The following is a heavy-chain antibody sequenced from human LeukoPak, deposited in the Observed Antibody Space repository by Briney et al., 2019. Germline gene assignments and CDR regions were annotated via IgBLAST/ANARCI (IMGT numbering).Heavy chain of an antibody. V-gene: IGHV4-34*01. J-gene: IGHJ6*02. CDR1: GGSFSGYS. CDR2: ISHSGST. CDR3: ARGLMGSSMLYYYYGMDG. D-gene: IGHD6-6*01. Sequence: SETLSLTCAVYGGSFSGYSWSWIRQPPGKGLEWIGEISHSGSTNYNPSLTSRVTISVDTSKNQFSLKMTSVTAADTAVYYCARGLMGSSMLYYYYGMDGWGQGTTVTVSS.